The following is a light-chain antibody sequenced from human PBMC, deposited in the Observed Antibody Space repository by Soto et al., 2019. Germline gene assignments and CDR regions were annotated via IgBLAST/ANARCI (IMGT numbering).Light chain of an antibody. J-gene: IGKJ4*01. CDR1: LGIIDY. Sequence: DIEMTQSPSSLSASVGDRVTITCRASLGIIDYLAWYQQKPGKVPKLLIYAASTLQTGVPSRFSGSGSRTDFTLTISNLQPEDVATYYCQKSNSAPLTFGGGTKVEIK. V-gene: IGKV1-27*01. CDR3: QKSNSAPLT. CDR2: AAS.